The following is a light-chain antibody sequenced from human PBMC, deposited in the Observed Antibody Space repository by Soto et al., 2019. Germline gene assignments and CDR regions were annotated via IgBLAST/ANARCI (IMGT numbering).Light chain of an antibody. J-gene: IGKJ1*01. CDR2: GAS. CDR1: QSVRNN. Sequence: EIVMTQSPATLSVSPGERATLSCRASQSVRNNLAGYQKKPGQAPRLLIYGASTRATGIPARFSGGGSGTEFTLTISSLQSEDFAVYYCQQYNNWWTFGQGTRVEIK. CDR3: QQYNNWWT. V-gene: IGKV3-15*01.